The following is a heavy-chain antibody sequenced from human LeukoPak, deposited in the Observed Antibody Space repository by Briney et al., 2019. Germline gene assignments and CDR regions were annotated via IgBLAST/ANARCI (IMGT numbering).Heavy chain of an antibody. J-gene: IGHJ3*02. CDR2: INHSGST. D-gene: IGHD3-22*01. CDR3: ARDGYYDSSGQDAFDI. Sequence: SETLSLTCAVYGGSFSGYYWSWIRQPPGKGLEWIGEINHSGSTNYNPSLKSRVTISVDTSKNQFSLKLSSVTAADTAVYYCARDGYYDSSGQDAFDIWGQGTMVTVSS. V-gene: IGHV4-34*01. CDR1: GGSFSGYY.